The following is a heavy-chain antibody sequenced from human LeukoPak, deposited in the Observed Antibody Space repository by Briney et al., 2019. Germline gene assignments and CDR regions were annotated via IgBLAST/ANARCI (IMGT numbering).Heavy chain of an antibody. V-gene: IGHV1-46*01. J-gene: IGHJ3*02. CDR2: INPSGGST. D-gene: IGHD3-22*01. CDR1: GYTFTSYY. Sequence: ASVKVSCTASGYTFTSYYMHWVRQAPGQGLEWMGIINPSGGSTSYAQKFQGRVTMTRDMSTSTVYMELSSLRSEDTAVYYCARADRWADAFDIWGQGTMVTVSS. CDR3: ARADRWADAFDI.